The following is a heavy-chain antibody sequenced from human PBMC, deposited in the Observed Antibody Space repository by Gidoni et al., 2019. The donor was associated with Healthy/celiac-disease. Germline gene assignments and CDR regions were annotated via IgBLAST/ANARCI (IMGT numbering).Heavy chain of an antibody. D-gene: IGHD2-2*02. CDR3: ARGTYCSSTSCYTHYYYGMDV. V-gene: IGHV3-33*01. CDR1: GFTFSSYG. Sequence: QVQLVESGGGVVQPGRSLRLSCAASGFTFSSYGMLWVRQAPGKGLEWVAVIWYDGSNKYYADSVKGRFTISRDNSKNTLYLQMNSRRAEDTAVDYCARGTYCSSTSCYTHYYYGMDVWGQGTTVTVSS. J-gene: IGHJ6*02. CDR2: IWYDGSNK.